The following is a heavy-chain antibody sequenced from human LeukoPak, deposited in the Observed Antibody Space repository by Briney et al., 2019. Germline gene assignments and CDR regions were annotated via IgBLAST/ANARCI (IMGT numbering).Heavy chain of an antibody. CDR1: GFSPTISGQG. Sequence: SGPTLLNPTQPPTLTCTFSGFSPTISGQGVGWIRQPPGRALEWLSLGYWDDDKRYSPSLKSRLTITKDTSKNQVVLTMTNMDPVDTATYYCARRRTYYYGSGSYYNHEFDFWGQGTLVTVSS. D-gene: IGHD3-10*01. CDR2: GYWDDDK. V-gene: IGHV2-5*02. J-gene: IGHJ4*02. CDR3: ARRRTYYYGSGSYYNHEFDF.